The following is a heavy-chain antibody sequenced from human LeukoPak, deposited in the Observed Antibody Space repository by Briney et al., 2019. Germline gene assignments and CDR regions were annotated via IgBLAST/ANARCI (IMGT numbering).Heavy chain of an antibody. CDR2: INHSGST. CDR3: ARIVNDFWSGWLHYGMDV. V-gene: IGHV4-34*01. CDR1: GGSFSGYY. Sequence: PSETLSLTCAVYGGSFSGYYWSWIRRPPGKGLEWIGEINHSGSTNYNPSLKSRVTISVDTSKNQFSLKLSSVTAADTAVYYCARIVNDFWSGWLHYGMDVWGQGTTVTVSS. J-gene: IGHJ6*02. D-gene: IGHD3-3*01.